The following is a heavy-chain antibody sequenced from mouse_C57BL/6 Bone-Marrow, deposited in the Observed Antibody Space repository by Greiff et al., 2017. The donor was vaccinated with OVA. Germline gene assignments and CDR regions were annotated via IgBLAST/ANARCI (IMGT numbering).Heavy chain of an antibody. J-gene: IGHJ2*01. Sequence: DVKLVESGGGLVKPGGSLKLSCAASGFTFSSYTMSWVRQTPEKRLEWVATSSGGGGNTYYPDSVKGRFTISRDNAKNTLYLQMSSLRSEDTALYYCARHHSSGYVDYWGQGTTLTVSS. D-gene: IGHD3-2*02. CDR3: ARHHSSGYVDY. V-gene: IGHV5-9*01. CDR1: GFTFSSYT. CDR2: SSGGGGNT.